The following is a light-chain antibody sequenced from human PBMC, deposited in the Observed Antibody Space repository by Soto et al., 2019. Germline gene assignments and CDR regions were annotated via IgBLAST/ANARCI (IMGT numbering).Light chain of an antibody. J-gene: IGKJ2*01. CDR3: QQYGSSPPYT. V-gene: IGKV3-20*01. CDR1: QSVSSSY. CDR2: GAS. Sequence: EIVLTQSPGTLSLSPGEGATLSCRASQSVSSSYLAWYQQKPGQAPRLLIYGASSRATGIPDRFRGSGSGTDFTLTISRLEPEDFAVYYGQQYGSSPPYTFGQGTKLEIK.